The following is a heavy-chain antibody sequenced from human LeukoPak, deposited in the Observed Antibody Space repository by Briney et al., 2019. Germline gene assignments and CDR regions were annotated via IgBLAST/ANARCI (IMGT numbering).Heavy chain of an antibody. J-gene: IGHJ6*02. CDR1: GGTFSSYA. V-gene: IGHV1-69*04. D-gene: IGHD4-17*01. Sequence: SVKVSCKASGGTFSSYAISWVRQAPGQGLEWMGRFIPILGIANYAQKFQGRVTITADKSTSTAYMELSSLRSEDTAVYYCAAKVRVYGMDVWGQGTTVTVSS. CDR2: FIPILGIA. CDR3: AAKVRVYGMDV.